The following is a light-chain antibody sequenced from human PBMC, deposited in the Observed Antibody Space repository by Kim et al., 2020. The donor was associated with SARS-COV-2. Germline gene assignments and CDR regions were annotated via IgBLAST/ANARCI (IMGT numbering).Light chain of an antibody. CDR2: DVS. J-gene: IGKJ5*01. CDR1: QSVSSS. V-gene: IGKV3-11*01. CDR3: QQRSSWPPIT. Sequence: PGERSTLSCRASQSVSSSLGWYQQKPVQAPRLRVYDVSNRAAGIPARFSGSGSGTDFTLTISSLEPEDSGVYYCQQRSSWPPITFGQGTRLEIK.